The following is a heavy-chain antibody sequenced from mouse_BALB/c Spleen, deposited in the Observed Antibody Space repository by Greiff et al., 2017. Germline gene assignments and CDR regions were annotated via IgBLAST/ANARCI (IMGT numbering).Heavy chain of an antibody. D-gene: IGHD2-2*01. CDR3: ARDRGLRRGFDY. CDR1: GFTFSSYG. CDR2: INSNGGST. J-gene: IGHJ2*01. V-gene: IGHV5-6-3*01. Sequence: VESGGGLVQPGGSLKLSCAASGFTFSSYGMSWVRQTPDKRLELVATINSNGGSTYYPDSVKGRFTISRDNAKNTLYLQMSSLKSEDTAMYYCARDRGLRRGFDYWGQGTTLTVSS.